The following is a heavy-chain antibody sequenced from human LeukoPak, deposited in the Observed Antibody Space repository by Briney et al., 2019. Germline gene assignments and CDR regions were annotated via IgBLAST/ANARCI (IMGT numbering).Heavy chain of an antibody. CDR3: ATQQGGNPAY. CDR2: ISGSSGFI. D-gene: IGHD1-14*01. V-gene: IGHV3-21*01. CDR1: GFTFSRFT. Sequence: GGSLRLSCEASGFTFSRFTLNWIREAPGKGLEWVSSISGSSGFIHYADSVKARFTISRDNARNSVYLQMNNLRAEDTAVYYCATQQGGNPAYWGQGTLVTVSS. J-gene: IGHJ4*02.